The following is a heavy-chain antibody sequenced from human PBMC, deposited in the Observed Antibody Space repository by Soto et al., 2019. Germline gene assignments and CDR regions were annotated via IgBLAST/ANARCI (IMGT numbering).Heavy chain of an antibody. CDR3: ARGPIDFQH. CDR2: IYYSGST. J-gene: IGHJ1*01. Sequence: PSETLSLTCTVSGGSISSVGYYWSWIRQHPGKGLEWIGEIYYSGSTYYNPSLKSRVTISVDTSKNQFSLKLSSVTAADKAVYYCARGPIDFQHWGQGTLVTVSS. CDR1: GGSISSVGYY. V-gene: IGHV4-31*03.